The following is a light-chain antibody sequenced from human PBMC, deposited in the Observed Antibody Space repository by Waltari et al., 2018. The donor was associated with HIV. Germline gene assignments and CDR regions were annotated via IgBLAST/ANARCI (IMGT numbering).Light chain of an antibody. CDR3: QQHNTYPRT. J-gene: IGKJ3*01. CDR2: GAA. CDR1: QGIRKY. Sequence: DILLTQSPPFLSASVGDRVTISCRASQGIRKYLAWFQQKPGRAPKLLSFGAATLQSGVPSRFSCGGSGTQFTLTINNLQPEDFATYYCQQHNTYPRTFGPGT. V-gene: IGKV1-9*01.